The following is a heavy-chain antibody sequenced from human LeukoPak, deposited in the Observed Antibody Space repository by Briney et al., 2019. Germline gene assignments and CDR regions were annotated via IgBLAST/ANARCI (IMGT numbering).Heavy chain of an antibody. J-gene: IGHJ4*02. Sequence: PGGSLRLSCAASGFTSSNYWMSWVRQAPGKGLECVANIKQDGSEKYYVDSVKGRFTISRDNAKNSLYLQMNSLRAEDTAVYYCARVGRTWYSFGYWGQGTLVTVSS. D-gene: IGHD6-13*01. CDR1: GFTSSNYW. CDR3: ARVGRTWYSFGY. CDR2: IKQDGSEK. V-gene: IGHV3-7*05.